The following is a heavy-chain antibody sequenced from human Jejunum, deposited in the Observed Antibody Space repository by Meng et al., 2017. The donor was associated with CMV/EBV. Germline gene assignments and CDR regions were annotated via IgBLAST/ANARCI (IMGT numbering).Heavy chain of an antibody. CDR2: IIPIFDTP. J-gene: IGHJ6*02. V-gene: IGHV1-69*05. CDR1: GGSFSSEG. CDR3: ARPTYYFYGMDV. Sequence: ASGGSFSSEGVSWVRQAPGQGLEWMGGIIPIFDTPNYAQRFQGRVTITTDESTSTAYMELSSLRSEDTAVYYCARPTYYFYGMDVWGQGTKVTVSS.